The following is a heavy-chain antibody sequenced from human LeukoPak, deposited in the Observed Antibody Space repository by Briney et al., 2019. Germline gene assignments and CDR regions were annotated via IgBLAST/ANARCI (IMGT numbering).Heavy chain of an antibody. J-gene: IGHJ3*02. V-gene: IGHV4-59*08. Sequence: SETLSLTCTVSGGSISSYYWSWIRQPPGKGLEWIGYIYYSGGTNYNPSLKSRVTISVDTSKNQFSLKLSSVTAADTAVYYCARQKNVVDIWGQGTMVTVSS. CDR3: ARQKNVVDI. D-gene: IGHD2-21*01. CDR1: GGSISSYY. CDR2: IYYSGGT.